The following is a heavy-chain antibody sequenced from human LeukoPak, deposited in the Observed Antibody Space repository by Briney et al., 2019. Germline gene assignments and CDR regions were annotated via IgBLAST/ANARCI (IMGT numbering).Heavy chain of an antibody. D-gene: IGHD1-26*01. J-gene: IGHJ4*02. CDR3: VRDGYTGSYYDY. Sequence: GGSLRLSCVASGFTFTEYWMSWDRKAPGKGLEWLANIKTDGSEKYYVDSVKGRFTISRDNAKTSLYLQMNSLRAEDTAVYYCVRDGYTGSYYDYWGQGTLVTVSS. CDR1: GFTFTEYW. V-gene: IGHV3-7*05. CDR2: IKTDGSEK.